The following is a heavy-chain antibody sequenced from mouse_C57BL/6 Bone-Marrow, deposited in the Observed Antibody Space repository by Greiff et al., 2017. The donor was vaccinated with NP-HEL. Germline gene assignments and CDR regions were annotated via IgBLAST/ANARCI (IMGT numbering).Heavy chain of an antibody. D-gene: IGHD1-1*01. Sequence: QVQLKQPGAELVKPGASVKLSCKASGYTFTSYWMHWVKQRPGQGLEWIGMIHPNSGSTNYNEKFKSKATLTVDKSSSTAYMQLSSLTSEDSAVYYCASRPEGYYGSSLGDYWGQGTSVTVSS. J-gene: IGHJ4*01. CDR1: GYTFTSYW. CDR2: IHPNSGST. CDR3: ASRPEGYYGSSLGDY. V-gene: IGHV1-64*01.